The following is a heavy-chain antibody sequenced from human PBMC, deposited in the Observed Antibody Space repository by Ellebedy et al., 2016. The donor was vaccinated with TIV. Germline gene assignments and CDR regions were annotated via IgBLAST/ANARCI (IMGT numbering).Heavy chain of an antibody. D-gene: IGHD3-9*01. CDR1: GFTIRNYW. Sequence: GESLKISCAASGFTIRNYWMHWVRQVPGKGLVWVSRINSDGSTTHYAGSVKGRFTISRDNTRNTVYLQMNRPRVEDTALYYCATGYDFLTGRDYWGQGTLVTVSS. V-gene: IGHV3-74*01. J-gene: IGHJ4*02. CDR2: INSDGSTT. CDR3: ATGYDFLTGRDY.